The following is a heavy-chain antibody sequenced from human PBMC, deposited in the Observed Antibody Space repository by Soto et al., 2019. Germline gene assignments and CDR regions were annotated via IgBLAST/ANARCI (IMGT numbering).Heavy chain of an antibody. CDR2: IIPIFGTA. V-gene: IGHV1-69*13. CDR1: GGTFSSYA. Sequence: SVKVSCKASGGTFSSYAISWVRQAPGQGLEWMGGIIPIFGTANYAQKFQGRVTITADESTSTAYMELSSLRSEDTAVYYCARRGCSSTSCHSVEKGFDPWGQGTLVTVS. CDR3: ARRGCSSTSCHSVEKGFDP. D-gene: IGHD2-2*02. J-gene: IGHJ5*02.